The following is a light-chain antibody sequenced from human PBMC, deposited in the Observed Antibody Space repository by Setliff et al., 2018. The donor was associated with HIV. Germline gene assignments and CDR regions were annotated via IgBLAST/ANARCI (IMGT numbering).Light chain of an antibody. CDR2: EVS. Sequence: QSVLTQPPSVSGSPGQSVTISCTGTISDVGTYDRVSWYQQPPGTAPKRMIYEVSNRPSGVPDRFSGSKSGNTASLIISVLQAEDEADYYCFSFTSSSTYVFGPGTKVTV. V-gene: IGLV2-18*02. CDR3: FSFTSSSTYV. J-gene: IGLJ1*01. CDR1: ISDVGTYDR.